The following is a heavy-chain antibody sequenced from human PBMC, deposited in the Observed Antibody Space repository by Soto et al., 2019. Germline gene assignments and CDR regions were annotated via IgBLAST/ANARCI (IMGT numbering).Heavy chain of an antibody. J-gene: IGHJ5*02. CDR1: GGTFSSYA. V-gene: IGHV1-69*12. CDR3: ARRATVTKVPGWFDP. D-gene: IGHD4-17*01. Sequence: QVQLVQSGAEVKKPGSSVKVSCKASGGTFSSYAISWVRQAPGQGIEWMGGIIPILGTANYAQKFQGRVTITADESKSTADMELSRLRSEDTAVYYCARRATVTKVPGWFDPWGQGTLVTVSS. CDR2: IIPILGTA.